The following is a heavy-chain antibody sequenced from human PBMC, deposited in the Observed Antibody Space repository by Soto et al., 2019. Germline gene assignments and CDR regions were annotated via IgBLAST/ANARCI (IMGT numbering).Heavy chain of an antibody. Sequence: ASVKVSCKASGYSFTSYGISWVRQAPGQGLEWMGWISAYNGNTNYAQKLQGRVTMTTDTSTSTAYMELRSLRSDDTAVYYCAREPYGDYYYYYMDVWGKGTTVTVSS. CDR3: AREPYGDYYYYYMDV. CDR2: ISAYNGNT. D-gene: IGHD4-17*01. CDR1: GYSFTSYG. V-gene: IGHV1-18*01. J-gene: IGHJ6*03.